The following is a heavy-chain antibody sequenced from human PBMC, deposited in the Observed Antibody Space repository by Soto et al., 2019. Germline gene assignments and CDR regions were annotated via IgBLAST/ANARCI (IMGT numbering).Heavy chain of an antibody. J-gene: IGHJ6*02. CDR1: GFTFSSYA. Sequence: TGGSLRLSCAASGFTFSSYAMHWVRQAPGKGLEWVAVISYDGSNKYYADSVKGRFTISRDNSKNTLYLQMNSLRAEDTAVYYCARDPITIFGVVTNYYGMDVWGQGTTVTVSS. CDR3: ARDPITIFGVVTNYYGMDV. D-gene: IGHD3-3*01. V-gene: IGHV3-30-3*01. CDR2: ISYDGSNK.